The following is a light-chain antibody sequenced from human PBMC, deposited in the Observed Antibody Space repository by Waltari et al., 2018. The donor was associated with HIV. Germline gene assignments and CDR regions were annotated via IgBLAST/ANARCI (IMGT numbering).Light chain of an antibody. Sequence: QSALTQPASVSGSPAQSITIPCTGTGSDVGSYHLASCYQQYPGKAPKLIIYEGSKRPSWISNRFSGSQSGNTASLTISGLQAEDEADYYCCSYAVSSTSVIFGGGTKLTVL. J-gene: IGLJ2*01. CDR3: CSYAVSSTSVI. CDR1: GSDVGSYHL. CDR2: EGS. V-gene: IGLV2-23*01.